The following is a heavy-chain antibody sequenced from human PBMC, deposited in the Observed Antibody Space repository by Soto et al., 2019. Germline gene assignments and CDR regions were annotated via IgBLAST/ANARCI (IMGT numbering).Heavy chain of an antibody. CDR2: IYYSGST. CDR3: ARGDSSTIFGVVVDYYMDG. CDR1: GGSISSYY. Sequence: SETLSLTCTVSGGSISSYYWSWIRQPPGKGLEWIGYIYYSGSTNYNPSLKSRVTISVDTSKNQFSLKLSSVTAADTAVYYCARGDSSTIFGVVVDYYMDGWGKGTTVTVSS. D-gene: IGHD3-3*01. V-gene: IGHV4-59*01. J-gene: IGHJ6*03.